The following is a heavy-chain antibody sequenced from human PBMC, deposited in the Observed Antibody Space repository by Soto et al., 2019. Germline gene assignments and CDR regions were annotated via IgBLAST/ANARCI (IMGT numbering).Heavy chain of an antibody. Sequence: GGSLRLSCAASGFTFSSYAMHWVRQAPGKGLEWVAVISYDGSNKYYADSVKGRFTISRDNSKNTLYLQMNSLGAEDTAVYYCARDRIVVVPKTQGEYYYYGMDVWGQGTTVTVSS. CDR1: GFTFSSYA. V-gene: IGHV3-30-3*01. J-gene: IGHJ6*02. D-gene: IGHD2-2*01. CDR3: ARDRIVVVPKTQGEYYYYGMDV. CDR2: ISYDGSNK.